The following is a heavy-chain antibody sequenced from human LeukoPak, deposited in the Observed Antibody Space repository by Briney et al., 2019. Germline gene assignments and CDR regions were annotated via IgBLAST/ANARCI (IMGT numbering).Heavy chain of an antibody. J-gene: IGHJ6*02. D-gene: IGHD1-26*01. CDR2: IYYGGET. CDR3: ARRSHCDVGSCPPV. Sequence: SETLSLTCTVSGDSISSTYYYWVWIRQPPGKGLEWIGSIYYGGETYYNPSLRSRVTISSDTSKNQYSLSLNSVTATDTAVYYCARRSHCDVGSCPPVWGQGTTVTVSS. V-gene: IGHV4-39*01. CDR1: GDSISSTYYY.